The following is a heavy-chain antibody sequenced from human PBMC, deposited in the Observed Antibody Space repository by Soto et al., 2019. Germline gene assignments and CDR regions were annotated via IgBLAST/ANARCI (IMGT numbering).Heavy chain of an antibody. J-gene: IGHJ4*02. CDR2: INHSGST. V-gene: IGHV4-34*01. CDR3: ARGRPTMIVVVTPFDY. D-gene: IGHD3-22*01. Sequence: SETLSLTCAVYGGSFSGYYWSWIRQPPGKGLEWIGEINHSGSTNYNPSLKSRVTISVDTSKNQFSLKLSSVTAADTAVYYCARGRPTMIVVVTPFDYWGQGTLVTVSS. CDR1: GGSFSGYY.